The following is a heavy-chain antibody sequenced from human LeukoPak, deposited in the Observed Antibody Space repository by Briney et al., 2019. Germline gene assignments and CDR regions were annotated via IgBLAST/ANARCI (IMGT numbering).Heavy chain of an antibody. Sequence: GGSLRLSCAASGFTFSSYWMSWVRQAPGKGLEWVSSIKGGGGDPFYADSVKGRFTISRDNSKNTLFLQLRAEDSAVYYCAKGGHDFNPFYWWGQGTLVTVSS. CDR2: IKGGGGDP. CDR1: GFTFSSYW. D-gene: IGHD2-21*02. J-gene: IGHJ4*02. V-gene: IGHV3-23*01. CDR3: AKGGHDFNPFYW.